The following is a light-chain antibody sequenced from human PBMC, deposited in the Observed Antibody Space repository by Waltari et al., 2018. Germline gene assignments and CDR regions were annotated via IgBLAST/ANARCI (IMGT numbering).Light chain of an antibody. J-gene: IGLJ3*02. CDR2: DVS. CDR3: SSQSSDNVVL. Sequence: QSALTQPASVSGSPGQSITISSTGISSDSGSYSSVPWYQDHPGQGPKVIIYDVSDRPSGVSARFSGSKSGNTASLTISGLQAEDEADYYCSSQSSDNVVLFGGGTKVTVL. CDR1: SSDSGSYSS. V-gene: IGLV2-14*03.